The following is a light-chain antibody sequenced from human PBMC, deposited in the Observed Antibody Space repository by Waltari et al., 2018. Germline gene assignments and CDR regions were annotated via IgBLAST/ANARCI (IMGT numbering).Light chain of an antibody. J-gene: IGKJ1*01. CDR2: GAS. Sequence: EVVLTQSPGPLSLSPGDRATLSCRASEHVYSKLAWYQQNPGQAPRLLLYGASRRATGMPDRFSGSGSWTDFTLTISRLEPEDFAVYYCQQYRYSPWTFGQGTTVEI. CDR3: QQYRYSPWT. CDR1: EHVYSK. V-gene: IGKV3-20*01.